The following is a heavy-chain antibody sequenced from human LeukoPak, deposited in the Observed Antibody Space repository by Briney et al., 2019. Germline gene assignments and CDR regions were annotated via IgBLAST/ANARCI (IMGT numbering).Heavy chain of an antibody. J-gene: IGHJ4*02. CDR3: ARGSEGHTVTTTLDFDY. CDR1: GGSFSGYY. Sequence: PSETLSLTCAVYGGSFSGYYWSWIRQPPGKGLEWIGEINHSGSTNYNPSLKSRVTISVDTSKNQFSLKLSSVTAADTAVYYCARGSEGHTVTTTLDFDYWGQGTPVTVSS. D-gene: IGHD4-11*01. V-gene: IGHV4-34*01. CDR2: INHSGST.